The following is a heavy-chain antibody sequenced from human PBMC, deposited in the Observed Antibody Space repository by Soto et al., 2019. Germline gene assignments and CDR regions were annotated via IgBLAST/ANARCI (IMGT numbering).Heavy chain of an antibody. J-gene: IGHJ4*02. Sequence: LSLTCAVSGGSISSGGYSWSWIRQPPGQGLEWIGYIYHSGSSYYNPSLRSRVTMSVDRSKNQFSLKLSSVTAADTAVYYCARVRCTATSCSIGYFDYWRQGTLVTVSS. D-gene: IGHD2-2*01. CDR3: ARVRCTATSCSIGYFDY. V-gene: IGHV4-30-2*01. CDR1: GGSISSGGYS. CDR2: IYHSGSS.